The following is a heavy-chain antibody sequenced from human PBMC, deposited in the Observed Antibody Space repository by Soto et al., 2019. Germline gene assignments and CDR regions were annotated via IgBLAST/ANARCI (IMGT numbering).Heavy chain of an antibody. Sequence: GGSLILSCAASGFTFSSYSMSWVRQAPGKGLEWVSAISGSGGSTYYADSVKGRFTISRDNSKNTLYLQMNSLRAEDTAVYYCAKTDFNYYDFWSGYSDASYGMDVWGQGTTVTVSS. D-gene: IGHD3-3*01. CDR3: AKTDFNYYDFWSGYSDASYGMDV. CDR2: ISGSGGST. J-gene: IGHJ6*02. V-gene: IGHV3-23*01. CDR1: GFTFSSYS.